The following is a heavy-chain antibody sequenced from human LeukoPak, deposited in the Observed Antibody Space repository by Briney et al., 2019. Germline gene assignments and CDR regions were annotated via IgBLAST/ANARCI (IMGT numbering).Heavy chain of an antibody. V-gene: IGHV3-15*01. CDR2: IKTKTEGGTT. CDR3: TTVAYMYTYGDF. J-gene: IGHJ4*02. CDR1: GFAFKDVK. D-gene: IGHD3-16*01. Sequence: GGSLRLSCSASGFAFKDVKMSWVRQAPGKGLEWVGRIKTKTEGGTTDYAAPVKGRFTISRDDSKNTLFLQMNSLKIEDTGTYYCTTVAYMYTYGDFWGQGTLVTVSS.